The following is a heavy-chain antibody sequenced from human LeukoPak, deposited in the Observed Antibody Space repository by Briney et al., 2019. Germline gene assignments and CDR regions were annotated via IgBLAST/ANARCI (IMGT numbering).Heavy chain of an antibody. V-gene: IGHV3-33*01. J-gene: IGHJ4*02. CDR3: ARGRPHGNDY. Sequence: GRSLRLSCAASGFTFSSYGMHWVRQAPGKGLEWVAVIWYDGSNKYYADSVKGRFSISRDNAKNTLYLQMNSLRVEDTAVYYCARGRPHGNDYWGQGTLVTVSS. CDR2: IWYDGSNK. CDR1: GFTFSSYG. D-gene: IGHD4-23*01.